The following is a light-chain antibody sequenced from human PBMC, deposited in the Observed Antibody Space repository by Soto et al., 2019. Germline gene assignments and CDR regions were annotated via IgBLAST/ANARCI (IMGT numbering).Light chain of an antibody. J-gene: IGKJ5*01. V-gene: IGKV3-11*01. Sequence: IVLTQYPATLSVSPGERATLSCRASQSVSSYLAWYQQKPGQAPRLLIYDASNRATGIPARFSGSGSGTDFTLTISSLEPEDFAVYYCQQRSNWPPEATFGQGTRLEIK. CDR3: QQRSNWPPEAT. CDR1: QSVSSY. CDR2: DAS.